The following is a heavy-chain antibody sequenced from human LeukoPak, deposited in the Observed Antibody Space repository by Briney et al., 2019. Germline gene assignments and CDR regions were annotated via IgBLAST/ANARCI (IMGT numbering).Heavy chain of an antibody. CDR2: IYPGDSDT. Sequence: GESLKISCKVSGYRFISYWIGWVRQMPGKGLEWMWIIYPGDSDTRYRPSFQGQVTSSADKSISTAYLQWSSLEASDTAMYYCARAGRGSYDAFDIWGQGTMVTVSP. J-gene: IGHJ3*02. CDR3: ARAGRGSYDAFDI. V-gene: IGHV5-51*01. D-gene: IGHD6-19*01. CDR1: GYRFISYW.